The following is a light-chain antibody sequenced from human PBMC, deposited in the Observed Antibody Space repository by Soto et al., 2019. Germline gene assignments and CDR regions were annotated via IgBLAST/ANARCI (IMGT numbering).Light chain of an antibody. V-gene: IGKV3-11*01. J-gene: IGKJ4*01. CDR1: QSVSSN. CDR3: RQRSNWPPT. Sequence: ENVLTQSPATLSLSPGERATLSCRASQSVSSNLAWYQQKPGQAPRLLIYDASNRATGIPARFSGSGSGTDFTLTISSLQPEDFAVYYCRQRSNWPPTFGGGTKVEIK. CDR2: DAS.